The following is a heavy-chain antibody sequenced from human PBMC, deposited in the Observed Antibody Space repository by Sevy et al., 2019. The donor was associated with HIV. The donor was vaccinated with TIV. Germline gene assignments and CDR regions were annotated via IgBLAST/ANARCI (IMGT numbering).Heavy chain of an antibody. CDR3: AKIILIRRPQGMDV. V-gene: IGHV3-30*18. J-gene: IGHJ6*02. CDR2: ISYDGGNK. CDR1: GFTFSSYG. Sequence: GGSLRLSCAASGFTFSSYGMHWVRQAPGKGLEWVAVISYDGGNKYYADSVKGRFTISRDNSKNTLYLQMNSLRAEDTAVYYCAKIILIRRPQGMDVWGQGTTVTVSS. D-gene: IGHD3-16*02.